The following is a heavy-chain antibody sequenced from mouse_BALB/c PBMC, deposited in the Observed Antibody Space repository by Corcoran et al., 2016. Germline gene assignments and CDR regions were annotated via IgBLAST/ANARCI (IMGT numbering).Heavy chain of an antibody. CDR1: GYSFTDYI. V-gene: IGHV1-39*01. CDR3: ARSTVEVSWFAY. D-gene: IGHD1-1*01. CDR2: INPYYGST. J-gene: IGHJ3*01. Sequence: EIQLQQTGPELVKPGASVKISCKASGYSFTDYIMLWVKQSHGKSLEWIGNINPYYGSTSYNLKFKDKATLTVDKSSSTAYMQLNSLTSEDSAVYYCARSTVEVSWFAYWGQGTLVTVSA.